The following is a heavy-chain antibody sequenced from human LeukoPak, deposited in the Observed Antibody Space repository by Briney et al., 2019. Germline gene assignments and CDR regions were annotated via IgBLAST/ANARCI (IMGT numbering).Heavy chain of an antibody. CDR1: GGSISSGGDD. Sequence: SQTLSLTCTVSGGSISSGGDDWSWIRQHPGKGLEWIGYISYSGSTHYNPSLKSRVTISVDTSKNQFSLKLSSVTAADTAVYYCARGSLDFDYWGQGTLVTVSS. J-gene: IGHJ4*02. V-gene: IGHV4-31*03. CDR2: ISYSGST. CDR3: ARGSLDFDY.